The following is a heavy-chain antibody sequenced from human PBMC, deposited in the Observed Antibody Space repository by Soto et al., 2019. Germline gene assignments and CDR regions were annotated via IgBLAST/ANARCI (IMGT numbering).Heavy chain of an antibody. D-gene: IGHD2-2*01. CDR2: IDPRDSYT. V-gene: IGHV5-10-1*01. CDR3: ARLYCTSSTCDSWFDP. CDR1: GYTFTTFW. Sequence: GESLRLSCTGFGYTFTTFWMSWVRQVPGRGLEWMGRIDPRDSYTTYSPSFQGHVTISVDKSISTPYLQWGSLKPSDTAMYYCARLYCTSSTCDSWFDPWGQGTMVTVSS. J-gene: IGHJ5*02.